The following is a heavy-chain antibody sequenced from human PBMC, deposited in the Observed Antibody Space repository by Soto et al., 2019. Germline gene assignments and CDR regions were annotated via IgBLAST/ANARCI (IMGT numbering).Heavy chain of an antibody. Sequence: GASVKVSCKASGGTFSSYAISWVRQAPGQGLEWMGGIIPIFGTANYAQKFQGRVTITADESTSTAYMELSSLRSEDTAVYYCAREGWGIAARTGYFDYWGQGTLVTVSS. D-gene: IGHD6-6*01. J-gene: IGHJ4*02. CDR3: AREGWGIAARTGYFDY. CDR1: GGTFSSYA. CDR2: IIPIFGTA. V-gene: IGHV1-69*13.